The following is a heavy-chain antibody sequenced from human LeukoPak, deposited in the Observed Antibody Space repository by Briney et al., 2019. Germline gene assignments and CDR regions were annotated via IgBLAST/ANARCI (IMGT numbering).Heavy chain of an antibody. CDR2: INHSGST. CDR3: ASSAVTTQLDY. CDR1: GGSFSGYY. Sequence: SETLSLTCAVYGGSFSGYYWSWIRQPPGKGLEWIGEINHSGSTNYNPSLKSRVTISVDTSKNQFSLKLSSVTAADTAVYYCASSAVTTQLDYWGQGTLVTVS. J-gene: IGHJ4*02. D-gene: IGHD4-17*01. V-gene: IGHV4-34*01.